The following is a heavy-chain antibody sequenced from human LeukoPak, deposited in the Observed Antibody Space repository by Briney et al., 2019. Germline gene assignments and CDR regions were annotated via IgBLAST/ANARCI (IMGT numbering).Heavy chain of an antibody. CDR1: GFTFSSYA. Sequence: PGGSLRLSCAASGFTFSSYAMSWVRQAPGKGLEWVSAISGSGGSTYYADSVKGRFTISRDNSKNTLYLQMSSLRAEDTAVYYCAKGLTDILTGYIFDYWGQGTLVTVSS. CDR3: AKGLTDILTGYIFDY. CDR2: ISGSGGST. V-gene: IGHV3-23*01. D-gene: IGHD3-9*01. J-gene: IGHJ4*02.